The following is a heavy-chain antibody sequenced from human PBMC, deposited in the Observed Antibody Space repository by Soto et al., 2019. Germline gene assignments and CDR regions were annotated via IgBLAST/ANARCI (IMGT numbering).Heavy chain of an antibody. V-gene: IGHV2-5*02. CDR1: GFSLSTSGVG. CDR3: AHPYGYCISPSCSHAFDL. J-gene: IGHJ3*01. CDR2: IYWDDDK. D-gene: IGHD2-2*01. Sequence: QITLKESGPTLVKPTQTLTLTCTFSGFSLSTSGVGVGWIRQPPGKALEWLALIYWDDDKRYSPSLKSRLTITKDTSKTQVVLTMTNRHPAVTAPYYCAHPYGYCISPSCSHAFDLWGQGTMVTVSS.